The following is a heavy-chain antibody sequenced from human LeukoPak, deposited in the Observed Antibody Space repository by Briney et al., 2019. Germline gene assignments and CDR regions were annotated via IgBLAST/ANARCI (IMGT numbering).Heavy chain of an antibody. J-gene: IGHJ1*01. D-gene: IGHD3-22*01. CDR1: VGTFSIYS. CDR2: IIPIFGTA. V-gene: IGHV1-69*05. Sequence: ASVKVSCKPSVGTFSIYSISWVRPAPRQRLEWMGGIIPIFGTANYEQKLQGRVTITTDESTSTAYMELSRLRSEDTAVYYCASYYDSSGIKYFQHWGQGTLVTVSS. CDR3: ASYYDSSGIKYFQH.